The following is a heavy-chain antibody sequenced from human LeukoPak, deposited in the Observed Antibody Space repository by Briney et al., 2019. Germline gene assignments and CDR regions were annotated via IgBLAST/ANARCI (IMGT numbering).Heavy chain of an antibody. V-gene: IGHV1-24*01. D-gene: IGHD5-18*01. J-gene: IGHJ3*02. CDR2: FDPEDGET. CDR3: ATSSDTAMVPFDI. Sequence: ASVKVSCKVSGYTLTELSMHWVRQAPGKGLEWMGGFDPEDGETIYAQKFQGRVTVTEDTSTDTAYMELSSLRSEDTAVYYCATSSDTAMVPFDIWGQGTMVTVSS. CDR1: GYTLTELS.